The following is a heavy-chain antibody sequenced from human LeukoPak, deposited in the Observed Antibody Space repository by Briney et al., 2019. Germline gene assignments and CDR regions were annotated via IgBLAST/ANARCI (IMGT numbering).Heavy chain of an antibody. D-gene: IGHD3-10*01. CDR1: GGSFSGYY. CDR2: INHSGST. V-gene: IGHV4-34*01. Sequence: SETLSLTCAVYGGSFSGYYWSWIRQPPGKGLEWIGEINHSGSTNYNPSLKSRVTISVDTSKNQFSLKLSSVTAADTAVYYCACRCPSGPFRHWGQGTLVTVSS. J-gene: IGHJ1*01. CDR3: ACRCPSGPFRH.